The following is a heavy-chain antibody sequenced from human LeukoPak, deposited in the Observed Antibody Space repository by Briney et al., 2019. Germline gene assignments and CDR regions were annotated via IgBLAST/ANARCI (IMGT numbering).Heavy chain of an antibody. CDR3: AREEGPNTAMANFDY. D-gene: IGHD5-18*01. V-gene: IGHV1-46*01. J-gene: IGHJ4*02. Sequence: GASVKLSCKASGYTFTSYDINWVRQATGQGLEWMGIINPSGGSTSYAQKFQGRVTMTRDTSTSTVYMELSSLRSEDTAVYYCAREEGPNTAMANFDYWGQGTLVTVSS. CDR2: INPSGGST. CDR1: GYTFTSYD.